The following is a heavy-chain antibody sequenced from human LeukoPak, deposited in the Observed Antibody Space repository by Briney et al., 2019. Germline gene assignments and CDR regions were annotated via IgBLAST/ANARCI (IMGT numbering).Heavy chain of an antibody. CDR1: GGSFSGYY. CDR3: ARDPTYCGGDCYDYYYGMDV. D-gene: IGHD2-21*02. V-gene: IGHV4-34*01. J-gene: IGHJ6*02. CDR2: INHSGST. Sequence: SETLSLTCAVYGGSFSGYYWSWIRQSPGKGLEWIGEINHSGSTNYNPSLKSRVTISVDTSKNQFSLKLSSVTAADTAVYYCARDPTYCGGDCYDYYYGMDVWGQGTTVTVSS.